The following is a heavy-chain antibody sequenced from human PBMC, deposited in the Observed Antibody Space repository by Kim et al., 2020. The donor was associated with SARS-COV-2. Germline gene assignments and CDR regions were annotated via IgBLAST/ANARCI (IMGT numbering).Heavy chain of an antibody. D-gene: IGHD6-13*01. CDR3: ARDLQQLVRPYYGMDV. CDR1: GYTFTSYA. Sequence: ASVKVSCKASGYTFTSYAMNWVRQAPGQGLEWMGWINTNTGNPTYAQGFTGRFVFSLDTSVSTAYLQISSLKAEDTAVYYCARDLQQLVRPYYGMDVWGQGTTVTVSS. CDR2: INTNTGNP. V-gene: IGHV7-4-1*02. J-gene: IGHJ6*02.